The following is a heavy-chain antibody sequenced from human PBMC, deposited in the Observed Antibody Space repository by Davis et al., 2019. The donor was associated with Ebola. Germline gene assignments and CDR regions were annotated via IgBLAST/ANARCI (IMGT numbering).Heavy chain of an antibody. J-gene: IGHJ4*02. CDR1: GFTFSGSA. D-gene: IGHD3-10*01. CDR2: IRSKANSYAT. V-gene: IGHV3-73*01. CDR3: ARGTIWFGESPTYYFDY. Sequence: GGSLRLSCAASGFTFSGSAMHWVRQASGKGLEWVGRIRSKANSYATAYAASVKGRFTISRDDSKNTAYLQMNSLRAEDTAVYYCARGTIWFGESPTYYFDYWGQGTLVTVSS.